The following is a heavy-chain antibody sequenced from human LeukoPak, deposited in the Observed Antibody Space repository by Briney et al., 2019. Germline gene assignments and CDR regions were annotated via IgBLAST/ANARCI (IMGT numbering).Heavy chain of an antibody. CDR1: GFTFSSYS. V-gene: IGHV3-21*01. J-gene: IGHJ3*02. CDR3: AKGPNAFDI. CDR2: ISSSSSYI. Sequence: PGGSLRLSCAASGFTFSSYSMNWVRQAPGKGLEWVSSISSSSSYIYYADSVEGRFTISRDNAKNSLYLQMNSLRAEDTAVYYCAKGPNAFDIWGQGTMVTVSS.